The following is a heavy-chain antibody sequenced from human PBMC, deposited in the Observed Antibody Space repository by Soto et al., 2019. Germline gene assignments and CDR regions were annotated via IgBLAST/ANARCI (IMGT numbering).Heavy chain of an antibody. V-gene: IGHV4-34*12. CDR1: GGCFSGYY. CDR3: ARARRLMITFGGVGYMDV. J-gene: IGHJ6*03. CDR2: IIHSGST. Sequence: ETLSRTCAVYGGCFSGYYWSGVRQPPGKGLEWIGEIIHSGSTKYNPSLKSRVTISVDTSKNQVSLKLSSVTAADTAVYYCARARRLMITFGGVGYMDVWGKGTTVTVSS. D-gene: IGHD3-16*01.